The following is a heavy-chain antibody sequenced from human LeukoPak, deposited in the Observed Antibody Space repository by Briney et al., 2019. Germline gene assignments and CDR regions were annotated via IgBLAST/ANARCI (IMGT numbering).Heavy chain of an antibody. CDR2: IKQDGSEK. CDR3: ARVPSRRFGRSSWYWYFDY. J-gene: IGHJ4*02. Sequence: GGSLRLSCAASGFTFSSYWMSWVRQAPGKGLELVSNIKQDGSEKYYVDSVKGVFTISRENAKNSLYLQMNRLRAEDTAVYYCARVPSRRFGRSSWYWYFDYWGQGTLVTVSS. D-gene: IGHD6-13*01. V-gene: IGHV3-7*01. CDR1: GFTFSSYW.